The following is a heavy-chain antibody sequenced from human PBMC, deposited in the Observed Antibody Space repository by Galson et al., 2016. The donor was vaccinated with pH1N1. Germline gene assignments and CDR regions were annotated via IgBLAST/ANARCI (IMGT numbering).Heavy chain of an antibody. J-gene: IGHJ4*02. V-gene: IGHV5-51*01. Sequence: QSGAEVKKPGESLKISCQGSGYSFSSYWVAWVRQMPGKGLEWMAIMYPDGSDIKYSPSFEGQVTISADKSISTAYLQWSSLKASDTAMYYCARYSGSFFFDYWGQGTLVTVSS. CDR3: ARYSGSFFFDY. D-gene: IGHD1-26*01. CDR1: GYSFSSYW. CDR2: MYPDGSDI.